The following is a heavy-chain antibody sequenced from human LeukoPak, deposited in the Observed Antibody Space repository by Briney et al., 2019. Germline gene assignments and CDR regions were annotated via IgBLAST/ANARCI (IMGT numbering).Heavy chain of an antibody. D-gene: IGHD6-6*01. V-gene: IGHV4-39*01. CDR2: IYTSGTT. Sequence: SETLFLTCGVSGGSLSSSSYYWGWVRQPPGEGVGGVGNIYTSGTTYYNPSLKIRVTISVDTSKNQFSLKLSSVTAADTAVYSCARLGRSDSSSPADYWGQGTLVTVSS. J-gene: IGHJ4*02. CDR1: GGSLSSSSYY. CDR3: ARLGRSDSSSPADY.